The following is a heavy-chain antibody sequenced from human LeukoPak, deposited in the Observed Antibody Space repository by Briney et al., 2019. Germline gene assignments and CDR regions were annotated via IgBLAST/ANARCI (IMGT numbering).Heavy chain of an antibody. Sequence: GGSLRLSCAASGFTFSSYAMSWVRQAPGKGLEWVSAISGSGGSTYYADSVKSRFTISRDNSKNTLYLQMNSLRAEDTAVYYCAKLSGDFWSGYPRNFDYWGQGTLVTVSS. CDR1: GFTFSSYA. CDR3: AKLSGDFWSGYPRNFDY. J-gene: IGHJ4*02. CDR2: ISGSGGST. D-gene: IGHD3-3*01. V-gene: IGHV3-23*01.